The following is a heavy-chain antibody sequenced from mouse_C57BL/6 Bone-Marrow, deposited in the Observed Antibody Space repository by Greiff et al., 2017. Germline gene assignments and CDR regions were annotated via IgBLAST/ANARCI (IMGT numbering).Heavy chain of an antibody. CDR3: ARRRWYFDV. Sequence: EAQGVESGGGLVQPGGSLKLSCAASGFTFSDYGMAWVRQAPRKGPEWVAFISNLAYSIYYADTVTGRFTISRENAKNTLYLEMSSLRSEDTAMYYCARRRWYFDVWGTGTTVTVSS. CDR1: GFTFSDYG. J-gene: IGHJ1*03. CDR2: ISNLAYSI. V-gene: IGHV5-15*01.